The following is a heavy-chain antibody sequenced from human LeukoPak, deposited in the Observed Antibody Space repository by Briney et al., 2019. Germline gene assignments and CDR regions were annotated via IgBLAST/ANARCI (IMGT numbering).Heavy chain of an antibody. CDR3: AREGYDSNYFDY. J-gene: IGHJ4*02. CDR2: ISSSSSYI. Sequence: PGGSLRLSCAASGFTFSSHSMNWVRQAPGKGLEWVSSISSSSSYIYYADSVKGRFTISRDNAKNSLYLQMNSLRAEDTAVYYCAREGYDSNYFDYWGQGTLVTVSS. D-gene: IGHD3-22*01. CDR1: GFTFSSHS. V-gene: IGHV3-21*01.